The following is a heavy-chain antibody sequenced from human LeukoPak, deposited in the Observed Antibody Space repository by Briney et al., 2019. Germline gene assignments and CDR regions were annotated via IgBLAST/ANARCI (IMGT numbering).Heavy chain of an antibody. CDR2: ISAHYGNT. CDR3: ARDFFHGHCSGLSCFLLDY. Sequence: GASVKVSCKASGYIFTRYGISWVRQAPGQGLEWMGWISAHYGNTNYAQKFQGRLTMTTDTSTNTAYMELRSLRPDDTAVYYYARDFFHGHCSGLSCFLLDYWGQGSLVTVSS. V-gene: IGHV1-18*01. J-gene: IGHJ4*02. CDR1: GYIFTRYG. D-gene: IGHD2-15*01.